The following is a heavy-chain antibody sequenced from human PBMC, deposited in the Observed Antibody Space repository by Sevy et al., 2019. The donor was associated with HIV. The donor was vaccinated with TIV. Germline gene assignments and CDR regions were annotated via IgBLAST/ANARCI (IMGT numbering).Heavy chain of an antibody. CDR2: FDPEDGET. J-gene: IGHJ4*02. D-gene: IGHD3-22*01. CDR3: AITKDYYDNSGYPFDY. Sequence: ASVKVSCKVFGYTLSELSMHWVRQTPGKGLEWMGSFDPEDGETIYAQKFQGRVAMTEDTSTDTACMELRSLRSEDTAVFYCAITKDYYDNSGYPFDYWGQGTLVTVSS. CDR1: GYTLSELS. V-gene: IGHV1-24*01.